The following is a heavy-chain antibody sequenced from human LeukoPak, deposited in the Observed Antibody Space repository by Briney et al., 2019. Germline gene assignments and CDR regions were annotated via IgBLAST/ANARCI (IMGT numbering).Heavy chain of an antibody. V-gene: IGHV3-7*01. D-gene: IGHD3-10*01. CDR2: INQDDSQI. CDR1: GFTFNKYW. J-gene: IGHJ4*02. Sequence: GGSLRLSCAASGFTFNKYWLTWVRQAPGKGLEWVANINQDDSQIYYLESVEGRFTITRDNAKNSLHLQMNSLRAEDTAIYYCARGYYYSRTYYLSFFDYWGQGTLVTVSS. CDR3: ARGYYYSRTYYLSFFDY.